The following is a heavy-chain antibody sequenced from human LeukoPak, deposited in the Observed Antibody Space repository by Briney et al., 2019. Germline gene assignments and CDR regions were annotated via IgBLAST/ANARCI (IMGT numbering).Heavy chain of an antibody. Sequence: SETLSLTCTVSGGSISSSSYYWGWIRQPPGKGLEWIGSIYYSGSTYYNPSLKSRVTISVDTSKNQSSLKLSSVTAADTAVYYCARHIRPGYSYGLFDYWGQGTLVTVSS. CDR2: IYYSGST. CDR3: ARHIRPGYSYGLFDY. CDR1: GGSISSSSYY. V-gene: IGHV4-39*01. J-gene: IGHJ4*02. D-gene: IGHD5-18*01.